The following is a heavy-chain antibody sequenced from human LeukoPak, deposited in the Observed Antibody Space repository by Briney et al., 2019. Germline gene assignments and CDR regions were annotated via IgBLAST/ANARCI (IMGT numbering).Heavy chain of an antibody. V-gene: IGHV4-34*01. Sequence: PSQTMSLTCAVDGGSFSGYYWSRIRQPPRKVLEWNGETKHGGSTNYNPSLKSGVTMSVDKSKDQFSLKLSSVTAADTAVYYCARGGNWAVAGISYYFAYWGQGTLVSVSS. D-gene: IGHD6-19*01. CDR1: GGSFSGYY. J-gene: IGHJ4*02. CDR2: TKHGGST. CDR3: ARGGNWAVAGISYYFAY.